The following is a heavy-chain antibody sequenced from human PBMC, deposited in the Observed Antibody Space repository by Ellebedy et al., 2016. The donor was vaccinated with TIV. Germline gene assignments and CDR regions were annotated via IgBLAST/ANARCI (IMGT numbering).Heavy chain of an antibody. CDR2: IYWDDDK. Sequence: SGPTLVKPTQTLTLTCTFSGFSLSTSGVGVGWIRQPPGKALEWLALIYWDDDKRYSPSLKSRLTITKDTSKNQAVPTMTNMDPVDTATYYCAHHYSSSWYPVYWGQGTLVTVSS. D-gene: IGHD6-13*01. J-gene: IGHJ4*02. CDR3: AHHYSSSWYPVY. CDR1: GFSLSTSGVG. V-gene: IGHV2-5*02.